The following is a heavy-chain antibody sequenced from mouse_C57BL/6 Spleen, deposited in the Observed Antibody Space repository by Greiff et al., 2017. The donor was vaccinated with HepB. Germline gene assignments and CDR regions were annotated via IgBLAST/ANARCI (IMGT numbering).Heavy chain of an antibody. D-gene: IGHD2-1*01. CDR2: IYPGDGDT. J-gene: IGHJ1*03. V-gene: IGHV1-82*01. CDR3: ARSSPYGNYWYFDV. CDR1: GYAFSSSW. Sequence: VQLQQSGPELVKPGASVKISCKASGYAFSSSWMNWVKQRPGKGLEWIGRIYPGDGDTNYNGKFKGKATLTADKSSSTAYMQLSSLTSEDSAVYVCARSSPYGNYWYFDVWGTGTTVTVSS.